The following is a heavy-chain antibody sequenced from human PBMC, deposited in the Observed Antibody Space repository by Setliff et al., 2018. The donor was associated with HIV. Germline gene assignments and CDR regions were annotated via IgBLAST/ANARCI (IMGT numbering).Heavy chain of an antibody. CDR2: IYSTGST. Sequence: SETLSLTCTFSGDSISSGNYYWSWIRQPAGKGLEWIGRIYSTGSTNYNPSPKSRVTISSDTSKNLFSLKLTTVTAADAAVYYCTRDTGYILSGYRPHWYFDPWGRGTLVTVSS. V-gene: IGHV4-61*02. D-gene: IGHD3-9*01. J-gene: IGHJ2*01. CDR1: GDSISSGNYY. CDR3: TRDTGYILSGYRPHWYFDP.